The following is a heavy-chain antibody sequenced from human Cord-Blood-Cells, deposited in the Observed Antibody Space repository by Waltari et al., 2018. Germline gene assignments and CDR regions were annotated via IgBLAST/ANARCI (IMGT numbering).Heavy chain of an antibody. Sequence: QVQLVQSGAEVKKPGASVKVSCTASGYTFTSYDITWVRQATGQGLEWMGWMNPNSGNTGYAQKFQGRVTITRNTSISTAYMELSSLRSEDTAVYYCARDQLGIDAFDIWGQGTMVTVSS. CDR1: GYTFTSYD. J-gene: IGHJ3*02. D-gene: IGHD7-27*01. CDR2: MNPNSGNT. V-gene: IGHV1-8*03. CDR3: ARDQLGIDAFDI.